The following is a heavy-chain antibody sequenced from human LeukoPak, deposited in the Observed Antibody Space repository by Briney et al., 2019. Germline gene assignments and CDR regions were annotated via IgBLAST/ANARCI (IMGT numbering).Heavy chain of an antibody. D-gene: IGHD3-10*01. J-gene: IGHJ5*02. CDR1: GGSISSGGYY. Sequence: PSETLSLTCTVSGGSISSGGYYWSWIRQHPGTGLEWIGYISHSGTTYYNPSLRSRLTISVDTSKNRFSLRLSSVTAADTAVYYCARNVLPWFGDFDPWGQGTLVTVSS. V-gene: IGHV4-31*03. CDR3: ARNVLPWFGDFDP. CDR2: ISHSGTT.